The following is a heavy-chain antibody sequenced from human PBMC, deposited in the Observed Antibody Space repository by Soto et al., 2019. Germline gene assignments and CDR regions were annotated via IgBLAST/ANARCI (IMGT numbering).Heavy chain of an antibody. CDR3: ARDPPNPITMVRGASDY. D-gene: IGHD3-10*01. CDR1: GFTFSSCW. J-gene: IGHJ4*02. CDR2: IKQDGSEK. Sequence: EVQLVESGGGLVQPGGSLRLSCAASGFTFSSCWMSWVRQAPGKGLEWVANIKQDGSEKYYVDSVKGRFTISRDNAKNSLYLQMNSLSAEDTAVYYCARDPPNPITMVRGASDYWGQGTLVTVSS. V-gene: IGHV3-7*05.